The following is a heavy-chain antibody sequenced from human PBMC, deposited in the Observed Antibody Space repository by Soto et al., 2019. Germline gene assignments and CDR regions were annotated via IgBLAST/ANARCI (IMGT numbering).Heavy chain of an antibody. CDR1: GFIFNGFW. V-gene: IGHV3-64*01. CDR3: ARSAAFYYYYMDV. Sequence: GGSLRLSCAASGFIFNGFWMSWVRQAPGKGLEYVSAISSNGGSTYYANSVKGRFTISRDNSKNTLYLQMGSLRAEDMAVYYCARSAAFYYYYMDVWAKGTTVTVSS. J-gene: IGHJ6*03. CDR2: ISSNGGST. D-gene: IGHD2-2*01.